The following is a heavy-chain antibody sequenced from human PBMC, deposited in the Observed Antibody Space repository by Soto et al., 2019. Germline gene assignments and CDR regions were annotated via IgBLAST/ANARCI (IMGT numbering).Heavy chain of an antibody. D-gene: IGHD2-21*02. CDR1: GLIFSSFP. CDR3: ARSYCGDNCALDY. J-gene: IGHJ4*02. CDR2: VSKDGSDK. Sequence: PGGSLRLSCAASGLIFSSFPMHWVRQAPGKGLEWVAVVSKDGSDKHYADSVKGRFTISRDNSENTLHLQMNSLRPEDTGVYFCARSYCGDNCALDYWGQGTPVTVS. V-gene: IGHV3-30-3*01.